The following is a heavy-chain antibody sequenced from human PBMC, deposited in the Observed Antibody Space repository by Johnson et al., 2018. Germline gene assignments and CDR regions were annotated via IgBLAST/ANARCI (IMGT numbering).Heavy chain of an antibody. CDR3: ARDKNTVTTYYYYYYGMDV. CDR2: INPSGGCT. D-gene: IGHD4-17*01. V-gene: IGHV1-46*01. CDR1: GYTFTSYY. Sequence: QVQLVQSGAEVKKPGASVKVSCKASGYTFTSYYMHWVRQAPGQGLEWMGIINPSGGCTSYAQKFQGRVTMTRDTSTSTVYMELSSLRSEDTAVYYCARDKNTVTTYYYYYYGMDVWGQGTTVTVSS. J-gene: IGHJ6*02.